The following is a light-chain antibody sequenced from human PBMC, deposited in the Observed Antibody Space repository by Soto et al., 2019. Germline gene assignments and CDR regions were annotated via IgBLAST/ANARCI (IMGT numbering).Light chain of an antibody. J-gene: IGLJ1*01. CDR3: VSWDDSLSGLV. V-gene: IGLV1-44*01. CDR1: NSNIASNT. CDR2: YNN. Sequence: VLTQPPSASETPGQTVSISCSGSNSNIASNTVNWYQHLPGTAPKLLIYYNNQRPSGVPDRFSGSKSGTSASLAISGLQSEDEADYYCVSWDDSLSGLVFGTGTKVTVL.